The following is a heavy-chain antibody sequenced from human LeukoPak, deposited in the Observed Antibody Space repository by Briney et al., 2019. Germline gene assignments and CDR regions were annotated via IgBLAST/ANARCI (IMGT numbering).Heavy chain of an antibody. CDR2: IGTAGDT. J-gene: IGHJ3*02. V-gene: IGHV3-13*01. Sequence: PGGPLRLSCAASGFTFSSYDMHWVRQATGKGLEWVSAIGTAGDTYYPGSVKGRFTISRENAKNSLYLQMNSLRAGDTAVYYCARARPYYGSGSYYNLPDAFDIWGQGTMVTVSS. CDR3: ARARPYYGSGSYYNLPDAFDI. D-gene: IGHD3-10*01. CDR1: GFTFSSYD.